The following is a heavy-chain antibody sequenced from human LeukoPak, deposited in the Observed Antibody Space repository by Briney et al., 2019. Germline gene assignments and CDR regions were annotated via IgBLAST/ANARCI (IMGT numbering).Heavy chain of an antibody. D-gene: IGHD3-22*01. CDR1: GGSISSYY. J-gene: IGHJ5*02. CDR3: ARDISSGYCYGEFGWFDP. V-gene: IGHV4-4*07. Sequence: SETLSLTCTVSGGSISSYYWSWIRQPAGKGLEWIGRIYTSGSTNYNPSLKSRVTMSVDTSKNQFSLKLSSVTAADTAVYYCARDISSGYCYGEFGWFDPWGQGTLVTVSS. CDR2: IYTSGST.